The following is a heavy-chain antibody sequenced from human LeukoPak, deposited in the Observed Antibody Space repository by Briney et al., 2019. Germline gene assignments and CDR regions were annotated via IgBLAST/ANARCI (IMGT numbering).Heavy chain of an antibody. J-gene: IGHJ3*02. Sequence: GASVEVSCKASGYTFTGYYMHWVRQAPGQGLEWMGWINPNSGGTNYAQKFQGRVTMTRDTSISTAYMELSRLRSDDTAVYYCARTEGVRDAFDIWGQGTMVTVSS. D-gene: IGHD3-22*01. CDR1: GYTFTGYY. CDR3: ARTEGVRDAFDI. V-gene: IGHV1-2*02. CDR2: INPNSGGT.